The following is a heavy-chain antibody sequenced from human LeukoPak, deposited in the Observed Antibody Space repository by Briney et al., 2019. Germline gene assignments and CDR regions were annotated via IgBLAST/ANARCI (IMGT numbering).Heavy chain of an antibody. D-gene: IGHD5-24*01. CDR2: IYYSGST. CDR3: AGGSREVYNFDS. Sequence: PSETLSLTCTVSGGSISGYYWSWIRQPPGKGLEYIGYIYYSGSTNYNPSLRSRVTISVDTSKNQFSLKVSSVTAADTAVYYCAGGSREVYNFDSWGQGTLVTVSS. CDR1: GGSISGYY. J-gene: IGHJ4*02. V-gene: IGHV4-59*08.